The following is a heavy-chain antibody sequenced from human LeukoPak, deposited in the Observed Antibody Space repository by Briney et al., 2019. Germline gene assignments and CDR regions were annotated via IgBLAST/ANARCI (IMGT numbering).Heavy chain of an antibody. V-gene: IGHV2-70*11. Sequence: SGLTLVKPTQTLTLTCTFSGFSLSTSAMCVSWIRQPPGKALEWLARIDWDDDKYYSTSLKTRLTISKDTSKNQVVLTMTNMDPVDTATYYCARSSARGGGLGYWGQGTLVTVSS. D-gene: IGHD3-10*01. CDR3: ARSSARGGGLGY. J-gene: IGHJ4*02. CDR2: IDWDDDK. CDR1: GFSLSTSAMC.